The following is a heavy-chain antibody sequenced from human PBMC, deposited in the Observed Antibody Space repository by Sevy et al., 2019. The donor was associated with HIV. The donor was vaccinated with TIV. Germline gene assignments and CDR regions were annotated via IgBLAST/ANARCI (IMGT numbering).Heavy chain of an antibody. CDR2: IYYSGST. Sequence: SETLSLTCTVSGGSISSYYWSWIRQPPGKGLEWIGYIYYSGSTNYNPSLKSRVTISVDTSKKQFSLKLSSVTAADTTLYDWARSQEYGSSSGGGDDYYYYGMDVWGQGTTVTVSS. V-gene: IGHV4-59*01. D-gene: IGHD6-6*01. CDR1: GGSISSYY. CDR3: ARSQEYGSSSGGGDDYYYYGMDV. J-gene: IGHJ6*02.